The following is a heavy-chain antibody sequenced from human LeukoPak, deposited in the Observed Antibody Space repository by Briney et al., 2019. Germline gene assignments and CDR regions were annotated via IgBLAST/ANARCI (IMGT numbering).Heavy chain of an antibody. Sequence: SETLSLTCTVSGGSISSYYWSWIRQPAGKGLEWIGRIYTSGSTNYNPSLKSRVTMSVDTSKNQFSLKLSSVTAADTAVYYCARNPRDSSSSEGWFDPWGQGTLVTVSS. CDR2: IYTSGST. CDR1: GGSISSYY. V-gene: IGHV4-4*07. D-gene: IGHD6-6*01. J-gene: IGHJ5*02. CDR3: ARNPRDSSSSEGWFDP.